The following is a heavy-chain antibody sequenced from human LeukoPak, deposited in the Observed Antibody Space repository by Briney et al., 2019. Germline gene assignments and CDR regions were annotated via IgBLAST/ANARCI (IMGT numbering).Heavy chain of an antibody. CDR3: ARVFTVGPDAFDI. J-gene: IGHJ3*02. V-gene: IGHV3-48*03. D-gene: IGHD4-23*01. CDR1: GFTFSSYE. Sequence: GGSLRLSCAASGFTFSSYEMNWVRQAPGKGLEWVSYISSSGGTIYYADSVKGRFTISRDNAKNSLYLQMNSLRAEDTAVYYCARVFTVGPDAFDIWGQGTMVTVSS. CDR2: ISSSGGTI.